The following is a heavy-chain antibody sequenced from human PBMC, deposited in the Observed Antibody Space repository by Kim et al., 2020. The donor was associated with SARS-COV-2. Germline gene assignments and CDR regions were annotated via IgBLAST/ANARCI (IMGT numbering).Heavy chain of an antibody. V-gene: IGHV3-30*13. D-gene: IGHD3-22*01. CDR3: ARDMRPVYYDSSGYFPDY. Sequence: KGRFTISRDNSKNRLYLQMNSLRAEDTAVYYCARDMRPVYYDSSGYFPDYWGQGTLVTVSS. J-gene: IGHJ4*02.